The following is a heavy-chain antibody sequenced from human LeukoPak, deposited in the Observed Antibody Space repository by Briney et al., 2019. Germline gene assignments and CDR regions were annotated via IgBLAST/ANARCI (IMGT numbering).Heavy chain of an antibody. D-gene: IGHD4-23*01. CDR3: ARGLRWPVPYFDY. CDR2: IYYSGST. Sequence: PSETLSLTCTVSGGSISNYYWSWIRQPPGKGLEWIGYIYYSGSTNYNPSLKSRVTISVDTSKNQFSLKLSSVTAADTAVYYCARGLRWPVPYFDYWGQGTLVTVSS. CDR1: GGSISNYY. V-gene: IGHV4-59*01. J-gene: IGHJ4*02.